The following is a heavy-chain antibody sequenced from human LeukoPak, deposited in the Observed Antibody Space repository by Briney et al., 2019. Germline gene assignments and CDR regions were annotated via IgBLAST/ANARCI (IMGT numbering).Heavy chain of an antibody. CDR1: GFSLSTRGVR. CDR3: ARIGPGSTYY. J-gene: IGHJ4*02. CDR2: IDWDDAK. V-gene: IGHV2-70*04. Sequence: SGPALVKPTQTLTLTCTFSGFSLSTRGVRVSWVRQPPGKALEWLARIDWDDAKFYSTSLKTGLTIFKDTSKNQVVLIMTNMDPVDTATYYCARIGPGSTYYWGQGTLVTVSS.